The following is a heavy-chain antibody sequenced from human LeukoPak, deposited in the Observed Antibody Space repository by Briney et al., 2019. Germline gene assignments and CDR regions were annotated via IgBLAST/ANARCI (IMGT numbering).Heavy chain of an antibody. D-gene: IGHD1-26*01. J-gene: IGHJ4*02. CDR3: ARGYGQTSTR. CDR1: GGSISRDY. V-gene: IGHV4-59*01. CDR2: IYYSGST. Sequence: SETLSLTSTVSGGSISRDYWSWIGQPPGKGLEWIGYIYYSGSTNFNPSLKSRVTISVDTSKNQFSLKLSSVTAADTAVYYCARGYGQTSTRWGQGTLVTVSS.